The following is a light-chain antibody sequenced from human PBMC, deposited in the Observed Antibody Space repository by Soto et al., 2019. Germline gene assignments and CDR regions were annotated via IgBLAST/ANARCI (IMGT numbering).Light chain of an antibody. V-gene: IGLV2-8*01. J-gene: IGLJ1*01. CDR1: SSDVGGYNY. Sequence: QSVLTQPPSASGSPGQSVTISCTGTSSDVGGYNYVSWYQQHPGKVPKLMIYEVSQRPSGVPDRFSGSKSGNTASLTVSGLRAEDEADYYCSSYAGSNNYVFGTGTKLTVL. CDR2: EVS. CDR3: SSYAGSNNYV.